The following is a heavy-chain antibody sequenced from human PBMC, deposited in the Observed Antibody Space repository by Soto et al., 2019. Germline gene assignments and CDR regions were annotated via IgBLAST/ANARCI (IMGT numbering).Heavy chain of an antibody. CDR2: IKSKFDGETI. CDR1: GFIFRQAW. CDR3: VIDDYNNRGGFLYDPFDF. V-gene: IGHV3-15*01. D-gene: IGHD3-10*01. Sequence: EVQLEESGGGLVQPGGSLRLSCAGSGFIFRQAWMSWVRQPPGKGLEWVGRIKSKFDGETIDYAAPVKGRFTISRDDSETTLYLQMNSLKTEDTAVYYCVIDDYNNRGGFLYDPFDFWGLGTMVTVSS. J-gene: IGHJ3*01.